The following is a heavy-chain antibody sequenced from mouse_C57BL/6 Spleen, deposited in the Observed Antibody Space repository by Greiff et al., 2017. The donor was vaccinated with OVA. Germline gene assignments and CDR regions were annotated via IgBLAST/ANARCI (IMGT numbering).Heavy chain of an antibody. V-gene: IGHV1-4*01. CDR2: INPSSGYT. D-gene: IGHD1-1*01. Sequence: QVQLQQSGAELARPGASVKMSCKASGYTFTSYTMHWVKQRPGQGLEWIGYINPSSGYTKYNQKFKDKATLTADKSSSTAYMQLSSLTSEDSAVYYCARLAGSSYTWFAYWGQGTLVTVSA. CDR1: GYTFTSYT. J-gene: IGHJ3*01. CDR3: ARLAGSSYTWFAY.